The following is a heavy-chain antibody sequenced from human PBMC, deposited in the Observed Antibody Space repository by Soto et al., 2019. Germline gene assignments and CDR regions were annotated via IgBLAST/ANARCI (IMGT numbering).Heavy chain of an antibody. V-gene: IGHV1-18*01. D-gene: IGHD2-2*01. Sequence: QVQLVQSGGEVKRPGASVKVSCKTSGYTFSNYGITWVRQAPGQPLEWLGRISLYSAGTNYAHKFQGRVSMTTDTSTTTDYMELRRLRSDDTAVYCCARVVPGAEAWFGPWGQGTLVTVSS. J-gene: IGHJ5*02. CDR2: ISLYSAGT. CDR1: GYTFSNYG. CDR3: ARVVPGAEAWFGP.